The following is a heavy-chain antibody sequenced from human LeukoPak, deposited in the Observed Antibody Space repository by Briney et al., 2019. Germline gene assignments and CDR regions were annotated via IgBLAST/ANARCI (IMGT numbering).Heavy chain of an antibody. J-gene: IGHJ4*02. CDR1: GGSISSYC. CDR2: IYYSGST. D-gene: IGHD3-22*01. V-gene: IGHV4-59*01. Sequence: SETLSLTCTVSGGSISSYCWSWVRQPPGKGLEWVGYIYYSGSTNYNPSLKSRVTISVDTSKNQFSLKLSSVTAADTAVYYCARGGSSGYYYFMPLDYWGQGTLVTVSS. CDR3: ARGGSSGYYYFMPLDY.